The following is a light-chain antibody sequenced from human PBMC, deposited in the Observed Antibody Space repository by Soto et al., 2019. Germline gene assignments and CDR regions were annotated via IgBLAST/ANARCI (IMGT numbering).Light chain of an antibody. J-gene: IGKJ5*01. CDR3: QQRSNWIT. Sequence: DIQMTQSPSTLSASVGDRVTITCRASQSISSWLAWYQQKPGKAPKLLIYDASSLESGVPSRFSGSGSGTEFTLTISSLQPDDFAIYYCQQRSNWITFGQGTRLEIK. CDR1: QSISSW. CDR2: DAS. V-gene: IGKV1-5*01.